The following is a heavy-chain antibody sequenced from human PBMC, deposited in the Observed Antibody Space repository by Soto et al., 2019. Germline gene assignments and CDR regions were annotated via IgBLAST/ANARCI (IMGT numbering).Heavy chain of an antibody. CDR3: AKGTTVTPLRYLDL. CDR1: RFAFSSYA. Sequence: QEQLVESGGGVVQPGTSLRLSCAASRFAFSSYAMHWVRQAPGKGLEWLAVISYDGGYENYADSVKGRFTVSRDNSKNTLWLQINSLTPEDTALYYCAKGTTVTPLRYLDLWGQGTLVTVSS. V-gene: IGHV3-30*18. CDR2: ISYDGGYE. D-gene: IGHD4-17*01. J-gene: IGHJ2*01.